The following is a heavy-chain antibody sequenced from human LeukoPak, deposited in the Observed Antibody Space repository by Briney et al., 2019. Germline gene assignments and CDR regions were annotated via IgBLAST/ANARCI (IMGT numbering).Heavy chain of an antibody. CDR2: TYYRSKWYN. V-gene: IGHV6-1*01. J-gene: IGHJ4*02. CDR3: ARGTRSPKLLWFGELSKGLFDY. D-gene: IGHD3-10*01. CDR1: GDSVSSNSAA. Sequence: SQTLSLTCAISGDSVSSNSAAWNWIRQSPSRGLEWLGRTYYRSKWYNDYAVSVKSRITINPDTSKNQFSLQLNSVTPEDTAVYYCARGTRSPKLLWFGELSKGLFDYWGQGTLVTVSS.